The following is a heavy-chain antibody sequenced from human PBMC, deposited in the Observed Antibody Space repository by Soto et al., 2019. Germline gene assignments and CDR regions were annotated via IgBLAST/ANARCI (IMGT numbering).Heavy chain of an antibody. J-gene: IGHJ4*02. CDR2: IIPIFGTA. D-gene: IGHD2-2*02. V-gene: IGHV1-69*13. CDR3: ARHLYCSSTSCYTPEFDY. Sequence: SVKVSCKASGGTFSSYAISWVRQAPGQGLEWMGGIIPIFGTANYAQKFQGRVTITADESTSTAYMELSSLRSEDTAVYYCARHLYCSSTSCYTPEFDYWGQGTLVTVSS. CDR1: GGTFSSYA.